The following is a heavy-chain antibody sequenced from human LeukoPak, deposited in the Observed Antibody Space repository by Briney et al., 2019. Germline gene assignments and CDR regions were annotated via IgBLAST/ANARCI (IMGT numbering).Heavy chain of an antibody. D-gene: IGHD3-22*01. CDR1: GYTFTSYG. V-gene: IGHV1-18*01. CDR3: ARDLYYYDSSGYNIDY. Sequence: SVKVSCKGSGYTFTSYGINWVRQAPGQGLEWLGWISTYDGSTNYAPKLQGRLTMTSDTSTSTAYMYLRSLRSDDTAMYYCARDLYYYDSSGYNIDYWGQGTLVTVSS. J-gene: IGHJ4*02. CDR2: ISTYDGST.